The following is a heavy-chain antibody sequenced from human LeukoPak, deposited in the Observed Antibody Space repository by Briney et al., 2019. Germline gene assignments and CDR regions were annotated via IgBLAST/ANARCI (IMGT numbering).Heavy chain of an antibody. CDR1: GFTFSSYS. D-gene: IGHD2-21*02. Sequence: PGGSLRLSCAASGFTFSSYSMNWVRQAPGKGLEWVSSISSSSSYIYYADSVKGRFTISRDNAKNSLYLQMNSLRAEDTAVYYCARGGIVVVTYAFDTWGQGTMVTVSS. V-gene: IGHV3-21*01. J-gene: IGHJ3*02. CDR2: ISSSSSYI. CDR3: ARGGIVVVTYAFDT.